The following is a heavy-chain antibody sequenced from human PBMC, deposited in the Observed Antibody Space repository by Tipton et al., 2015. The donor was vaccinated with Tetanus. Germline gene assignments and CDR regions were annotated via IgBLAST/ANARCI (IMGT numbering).Heavy chain of an antibody. Sequence: SLRLSCVGSGFNFSTYTMNWVRQAPGKGLEWVSSIRGSGGHIYYADSVKGRFTISRDNAKNSLYLQMNSLRAEDTAIYYCAKDLGDVFQGAFDVWGPGTTVTVSS. J-gene: IGHJ3*01. CDR2: IRGSGGHI. CDR1: GFNFSTYT. D-gene: IGHD3-16*01. V-gene: IGHV3-21*04. CDR3: AKDLGDVFQGAFDV.